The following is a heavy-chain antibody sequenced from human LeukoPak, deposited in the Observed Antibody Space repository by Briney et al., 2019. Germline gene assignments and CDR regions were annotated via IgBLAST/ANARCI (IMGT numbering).Heavy chain of an antibody. CDR3: AKDRYYYGSGSYHSSDWFDP. CDR2: ISGSGGST. J-gene: IGHJ5*02. V-gene: IGHV3-23*01. D-gene: IGHD3-10*01. CDR1: GFTFSSYA. Sequence: GGSLRLSCAASGFTFSSYAMSWVRQAPGKGLEWVSAISGSGGSTYYADSVKGRFTISRDNYKNTLYLQMNSLRAEDTAVYYCAKDRYYYGSGSYHSSDWFDPWGQGTLVTVSS.